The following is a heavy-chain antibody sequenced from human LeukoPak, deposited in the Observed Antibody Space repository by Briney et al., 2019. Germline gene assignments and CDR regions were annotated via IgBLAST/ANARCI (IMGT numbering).Heavy chain of an antibody. J-gene: IGHJ5*02. CDR3: TRGLGEHGGVSDR. Sequence: PGGSLRLSCAASGFTFSSYPMNWVRQAPGKGLEWVANIKHDGSEQIYVDSVKGRFTISRDNAKDSVYLQMNSLRAEDTAVYYCTRGLGEHGGVSDRWGQGTLVIVS. V-gene: IGHV3-7*01. CDR1: GFTFSSYP. D-gene: IGHD3-16*01. CDR2: IKHDGSEQ.